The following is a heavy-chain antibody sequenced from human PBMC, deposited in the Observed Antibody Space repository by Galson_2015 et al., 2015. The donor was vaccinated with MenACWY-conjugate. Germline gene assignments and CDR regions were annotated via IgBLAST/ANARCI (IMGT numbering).Heavy chain of an antibody. D-gene: IGHD3-22*01. J-gene: IGHJ4*02. V-gene: IGHV3-23*01. CDR2: ISGSGGST. CDR1: GFTFSSYA. Sequence: SLRLSCAASGFTFSSYAMSWVRQAPGKGLEWVSAISGSGGSTYYADSVKGRFTISRDNSKNTLYLQMNSLRAEDTAVYYCAKLGSGYILGGDYWGQGTLVTVSS. CDR3: AKLGSGYILGGDY.